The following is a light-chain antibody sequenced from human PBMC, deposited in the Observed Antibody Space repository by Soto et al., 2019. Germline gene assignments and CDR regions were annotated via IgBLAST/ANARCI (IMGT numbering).Light chain of an antibody. J-gene: IGKJ2*02. V-gene: IGKV1-39*01. CDR1: QSISSF. CDR2: AAS. Sequence: DIQMTQSPSSLSASVGDRVTITCRASQSISSFLNWYQQKPGKAPKPLIYAASSLQSGVPARFSGSGSGIDFTLTISSLQPEDFATYYCQQSYSVPCTFGQGTKLEFK. CDR3: QQSYSVPCT.